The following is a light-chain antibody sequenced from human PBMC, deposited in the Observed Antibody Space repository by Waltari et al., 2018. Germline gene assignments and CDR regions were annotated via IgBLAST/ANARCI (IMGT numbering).Light chain of an antibody. J-gene: IGKJ1*01. CDR3: MQGIYWRRT. V-gene: IGKV2-30*02. Sequence: DVVMTQSPLSLPVPLGQPASISCRSSQSLIHSDGNTYLNWFQQRPGQSPLRRIYKVSNRDSGVPDRVSGSGSGTDFTLKISRVEAGDVGVYYCMQGIYWRRTFGQGTKVEIK. CDR2: KVS. CDR1: QSLIHSDGNTY.